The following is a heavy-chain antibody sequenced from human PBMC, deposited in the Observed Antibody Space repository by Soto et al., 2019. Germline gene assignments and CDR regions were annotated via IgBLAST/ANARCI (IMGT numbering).Heavy chain of an antibody. V-gene: IGHV1-69*13. J-gene: IGHJ4*02. D-gene: IGHD4-17*01. Sequence: GASVKVSCKASGGTFSSYAISWVRQAPGQGLEWMGGIIPVFGTANYAQKFQGRVTITADESTSTAYMDLSSLRSEDTAMYYCARGNYGDYGYWGQGTLVTVSS. CDR1: GGTFSSYA. CDR3: ARGNYGDYGY. CDR2: IIPVFGTA.